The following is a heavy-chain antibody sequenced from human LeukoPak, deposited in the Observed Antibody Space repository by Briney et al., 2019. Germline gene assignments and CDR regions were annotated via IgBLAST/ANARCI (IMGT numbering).Heavy chain of an antibody. J-gene: IGHJ5*02. CDR3: ARVGNWFDP. CDR1: GFTFSSYA. Sequence: PGGSLRLSCAASGFTFSSYAMHWVRQAPGKGLEWVAVISYDGSNKYYADSVKGRFTISRDNSKNTLYLQMNSLRAEDTAVYYCARVGNWFDPWGQGTLVTVSS. V-gene: IGHV3-30*14. CDR2: ISYDGSNK.